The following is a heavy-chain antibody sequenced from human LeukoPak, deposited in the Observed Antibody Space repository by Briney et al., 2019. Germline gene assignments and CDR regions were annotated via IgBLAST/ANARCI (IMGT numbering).Heavy chain of an antibody. CDR3: AAHSSGYLGWFDP. J-gene: IGHJ5*02. CDR2: IYSGGST. V-gene: IGHV3-66*01. D-gene: IGHD3-22*01. CDR1: GFTVSRNY. Sequence: GGSLRLSCVASGFTVSRNYMSWVRQAPGKGLERVSLIYSGGSTYYADSVKGRFTISRDNSKNTLYVQMNSLRAEDTAVYYCAAHSSGYLGWFDPWGQGTLVTVSS.